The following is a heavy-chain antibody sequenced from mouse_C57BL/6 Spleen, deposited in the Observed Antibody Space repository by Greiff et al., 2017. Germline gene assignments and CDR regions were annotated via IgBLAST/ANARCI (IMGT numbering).Heavy chain of an antibody. CDR3: ARGTSGYFDY. J-gene: IGHJ2*01. V-gene: IGHV1-82*01. CDR1: GYAFSSSW. CDR2: IYPGDGDT. D-gene: IGHD2-14*01. Sequence: VQLQQSGPELVKPGASVKIYCKASGYAFSSSWMNWVKQRPGKGLEWIGRIYPGDGDTNYNGKFKGKATLTADKSSSTAYMQLSSLTSEDSAVYFCARGTSGYFDYWGQGTTLTVSS.